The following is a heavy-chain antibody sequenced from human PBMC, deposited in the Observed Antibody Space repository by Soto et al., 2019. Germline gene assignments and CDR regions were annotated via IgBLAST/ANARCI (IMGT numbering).Heavy chain of an antibody. Sequence: GGSLRLSCAASGFTFSNYGIHWVRQAPGKGLEWVAAISHDGNKEFYADSVKGRFTVSRDNSKKTVYLQINNLRPEDTAMYYCARDRRRSDYWGQGTLVPVSS. CDR1: GFTFSNYG. J-gene: IGHJ4*02. V-gene: IGHV3-30*03. CDR3: ARDRRRSDY. CDR2: ISHDGNKE.